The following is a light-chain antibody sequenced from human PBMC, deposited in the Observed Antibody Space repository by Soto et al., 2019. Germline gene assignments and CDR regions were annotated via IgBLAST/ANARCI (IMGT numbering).Light chain of an antibody. CDR1: QSISSW. CDR2: EAS. CDR3: QQYNSYSRT. J-gene: IGKJ1*01. V-gene: IGKV1-5*01. Sequence: DIQMPQSPSTLSASVGARVTITCRASQSISSWLAWYQQKPGKAPKLLIYEASSLESGVPSRFSGRGSGTEFTLTISSLQPDDFATYYCQQYNSYSRTFGQGTKVEIK.